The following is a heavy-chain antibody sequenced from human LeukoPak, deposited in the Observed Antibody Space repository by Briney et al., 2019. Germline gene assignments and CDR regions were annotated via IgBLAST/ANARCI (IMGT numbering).Heavy chain of an antibody. CDR1: GFTFSSYG. D-gene: IGHD6-19*01. V-gene: IGHV3-30*18. J-gene: IGHJ4*02. CDR3: AKERIAVAGEGGFDY. Sequence: GGSLRLSCAASGFTFSSYGMHWVRQAPGKGLEWVAVISYDGSNKYYADSVKGRFTISRDNSKNTLYLQMNSLRAEDTAVYYCAKERIAVAGEGGFDYWGQGTLVTVSS. CDR2: ISYDGSNK.